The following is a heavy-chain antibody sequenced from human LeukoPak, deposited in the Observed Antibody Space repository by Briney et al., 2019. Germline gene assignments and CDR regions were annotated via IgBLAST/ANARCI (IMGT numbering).Heavy chain of an antibody. Sequence: GASVKVSFKASGYTFTDYYIHWVRPAPGQGLEWMGWINPNSGATNYPQKFQGRGTMTRGRSISTAYMELNRLRSDDTAIYYCATGSGYDYLAIDIWGQGTVVTVSS. CDR2: INPNSGAT. D-gene: IGHD5-12*01. CDR3: ATGSGYDYLAIDI. V-gene: IGHV1-2*02. CDR1: GYTFTDYY. J-gene: IGHJ3*02.